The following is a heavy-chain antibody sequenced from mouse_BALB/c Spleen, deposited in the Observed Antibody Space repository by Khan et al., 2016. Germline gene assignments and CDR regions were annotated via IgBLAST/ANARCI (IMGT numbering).Heavy chain of an antibody. Sequence: QVQLKQSGAELMKPGVSVKISCKATGYSFITYWIEWIKQRPGHGLEWIGEILPGSVSANYNENFKGKAIFTAETSSNTAYMHLSSLTSEDSAVXYCARGDDYDGVAYWGQGTLVTVSA. D-gene: IGHD2-4*01. J-gene: IGHJ3*01. V-gene: IGHV1-9*01. CDR1: GYSFITYW. CDR3: ARGDDYDGVAY. CDR2: ILPGSVSA.